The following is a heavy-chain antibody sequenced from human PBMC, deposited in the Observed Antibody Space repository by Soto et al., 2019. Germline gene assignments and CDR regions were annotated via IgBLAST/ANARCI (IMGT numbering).Heavy chain of an antibody. CDR2: IYYSGST. Sequence: QVQLQESGPGLVKPSQTRSLTCTVSGGSISSGGYYWSWIRQHPGKGLEWIGYIYYSGSTYYNPSLKSRVTISVDTSKNQFSLKLSSVTAADTAVYYCARYGSGLKNGHMDVWGQGTTVTVSS. CDR3: ARYGSGLKNGHMDV. D-gene: IGHD3-10*01. V-gene: IGHV4-31*03. CDR1: GGSISSGGYY. J-gene: IGHJ6*02.